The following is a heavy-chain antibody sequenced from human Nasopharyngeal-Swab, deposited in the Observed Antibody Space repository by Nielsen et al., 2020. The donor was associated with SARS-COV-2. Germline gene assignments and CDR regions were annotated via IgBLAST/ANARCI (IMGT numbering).Heavy chain of an antibody. CDR1: GFSFSDHY. D-gene: IGHD3-3*01. V-gene: IGHV3-30*18. CDR3: ANLIFGDAFDI. Sequence: GGSLRLSCEASGFSFSDHYMDWVRQAPGKGLEWVAVISYDGSNKYYADSVKGRFTISRDNSKNTLYLQMNSLRAEDTAVYYCANLIFGDAFDIWGQGTMVTVSS. J-gene: IGHJ3*02. CDR2: ISYDGSNK.